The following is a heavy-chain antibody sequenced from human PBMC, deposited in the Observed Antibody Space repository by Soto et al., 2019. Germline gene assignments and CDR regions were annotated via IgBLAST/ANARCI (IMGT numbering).Heavy chain of an antibody. CDR2: INAGNGNT. D-gene: IGHD2-15*01. CDR3: ARDLGGWPDY. Sequence: VSVKVSCKASGYAFTIYAMHWVRQAPGQRLEWMGWINAGNGNTKYSQKFQGRVTITRDTSASTAYMELSSLRSEDTAVYYCARDLGGWPDYWGQGTLVTVSS. J-gene: IGHJ4*02. V-gene: IGHV1-3*01. CDR1: GYAFTIYA.